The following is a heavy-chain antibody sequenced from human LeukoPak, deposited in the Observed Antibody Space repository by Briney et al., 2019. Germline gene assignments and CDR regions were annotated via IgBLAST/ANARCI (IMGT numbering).Heavy chain of an antibody. Sequence: LETLSLTCTVSGGSISSYYWSWIRQPPGKGLEWIGYIYASGSTNYNPSLKSRVTMSVDTSKNQFSLKLSSVTAADTAVYYCARRYGYCSGGRCNDVRYYYYYMDVWGKGTTVTVSS. D-gene: IGHD2-15*01. CDR1: GGSISSYY. J-gene: IGHJ6*03. V-gene: IGHV4-4*09. CDR2: IYASGST. CDR3: ARRYGYCSGGRCNDVRYYYYYMDV.